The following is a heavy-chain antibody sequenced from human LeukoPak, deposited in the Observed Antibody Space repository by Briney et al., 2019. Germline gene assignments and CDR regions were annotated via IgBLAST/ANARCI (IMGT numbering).Heavy chain of an antibody. CDR1: GFTFSSYG. V-gene: IGHV3-33*01. D-gene: IGHD3-10*01. J-gene: IGHJ6*02. CDR3: ARDARVWFGELLFHYGMDV. CDR2: IWYDGSNK. Sequence: GRSLRLSCAASGFTFSSYGMHWVRQAPGKGLEWVAVIWYDGSNKYYADSVKGRFTISRDNSKNTLYLQMNSLRAEDTAVYYCARDARVWFGELLFHYGMDVWGQGTTVTVSS.